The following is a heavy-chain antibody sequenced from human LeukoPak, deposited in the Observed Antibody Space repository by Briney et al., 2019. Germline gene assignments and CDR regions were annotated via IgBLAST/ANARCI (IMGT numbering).Heavy chain of an antibody. D-gene: IGHD3-10*02. Sequence: SETLSLTCNVSGYSISSGYYWSWIRQPPGKGLEWIGEINHSGSTNYNPSLKSRVTISVDTSKNQFSLKLSSVTAADTAVYYCARHVRGYHLHFDYWGQGTLVTVSS. CDR2: INHSGST. CDR1: GYSISSGYY. CDR3: ARHVRGYHLHFDY. J-gene: IGHJ4*02. V-gene: IGHV4-38-2*02.